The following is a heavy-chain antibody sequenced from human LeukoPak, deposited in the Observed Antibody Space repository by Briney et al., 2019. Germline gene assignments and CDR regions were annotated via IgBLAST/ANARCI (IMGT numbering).Heavy chain of an antibody. CDR1: GFTFSSYA. Sequence: PGRSLRLSCAASGFTFSSYAMHWVRQAPGKGLEWVAFIRYDGSNKYYADSVKGRFTISRDNSKNTLYLQMNSLRAEDTAVYYCAKEYYYDSSGYYQGVSYWGQGTLVTVSS. V-gene: IGHV3-30*02. D-gene: IGHD3-22*01. CDR3: AKEYYYDSSGYYQGVSY. CDR2: IRYDGSNK. J-gene: IGHJ4*02.